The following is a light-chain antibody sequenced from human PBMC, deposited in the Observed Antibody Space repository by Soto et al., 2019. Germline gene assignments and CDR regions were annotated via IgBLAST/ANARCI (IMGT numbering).Light chain of an antibody. V-gene: IGKV1-5*03. CDR2: KAS. CDR1: QSISSW. J-gene: IGKJ3*01. Sequence: DIQMTQSPSTLSASVGDRVTITCRASQSISSWLAWYQQKPGKAPKLLIYKASSLESGVPSRFSGSGSGTEFTLTISSLQPDDFATYYCQPYNSYSPLFTFGPGTKVDIK. CDR3: QPYNSYSPLFT.